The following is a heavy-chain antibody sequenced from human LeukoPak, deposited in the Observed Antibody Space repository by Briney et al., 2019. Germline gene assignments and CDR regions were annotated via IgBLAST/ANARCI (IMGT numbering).Heavy chain of an antibody. CDR3: ARVSKLGSGSNRYYYGMDV. CDR1: GYTFTSYG. J-gene: IGHJ6*02. CDR2: ISAYNGNT. D-gene: IGHD3-10*01. Sequence: ASVKVSCKASGYTFTSYGISWVRQAPGQGLEWMGWISAYNGNTNYAQKLQGRVTMTTDTSTSTAYMELRSLRSDDTAVYYCARVSKLGSGSNRYYYGMDVWGQGTTVTVSS. V-gene: IGHV1-18*01.